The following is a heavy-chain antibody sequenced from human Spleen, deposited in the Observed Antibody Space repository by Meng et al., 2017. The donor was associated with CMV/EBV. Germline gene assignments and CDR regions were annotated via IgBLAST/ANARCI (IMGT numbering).Heavy chain of an antibody. J-gene: IGHJ6*02. D-gene: IGHD3-10*01. V-gene: IGHV1-18*01. CDR3: ARDSLVRGRSTYYYGMDV. CDR1: GYTFTNYG. Sequence: ASVKVSCKASGYTFTNYGISWVRQAPGQGLEWMGWIIADNGKTHYAQNFQGRVTMTTDTSTSTAYMELRSPRSDDTAIYHCARDSLVRGRSTYYYGMDVWGQGTTVTVSS. CDR2: IIADNGKT.